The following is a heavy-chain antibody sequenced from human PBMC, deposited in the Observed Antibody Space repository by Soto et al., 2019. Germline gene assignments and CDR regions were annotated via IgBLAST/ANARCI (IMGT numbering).Heavy chain of an antibody. CDR1: GGSISSGDYY. CDR3: AREELLVHYYGMDV. J-gene: IGHJ6*02. CDR2: IYYSGST. Sequence: SETQSLTCTVSGGSISSGDYYLSWIRQPPGKGLEWIGYIYYSGSTYYNPSLKSRVTISVDTSKNQFSLKLSSVTAADTAVYYCAREELLVHYYGMDVWGQGTTVTVSS. V-gene: IGHV4-30-4*01. D-gene: IGHD1-26*01.